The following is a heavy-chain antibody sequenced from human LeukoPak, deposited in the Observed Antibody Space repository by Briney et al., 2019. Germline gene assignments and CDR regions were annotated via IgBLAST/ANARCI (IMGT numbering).Heavy chain of an antibody. CDR2: ISTYNGNT. Sequence: GASVKVSCKASGYTFTSYGISWVRQAPGQGLEWMGWISTYNGNTNYARKVQGRVTMTTDTSTSTAYMELRSLRSDDTAVYYCARDYSSGWPNFDYWGQGTLVTVSS. D-gene: IGHD6-19*01. J-gene: IGHJ4*02. CDR3: ARDYSSGWPNFDY. V-gene: IGHV1-18*01. CDR1: GYTFTSYG.